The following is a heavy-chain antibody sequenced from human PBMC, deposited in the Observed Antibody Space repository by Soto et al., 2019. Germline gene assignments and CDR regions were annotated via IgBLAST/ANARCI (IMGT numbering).Heavy chain of an antibody. V-gene: IGHV3-66*01. CDR2: IYSGGST. Sequence: PGGSLRLSCAASGFTVSSNYMSWVRQAPGKGLEWVSVIYSGGSTYYADSVKGRFTISRDNSKNTLYLQMNSLRAEDTAVYYCARDGVEAAAPAFDIWGQGTMVTVSS. CDR3: ARDGVEAAAPAFDI. D-gene: IGHD6-13*01. J-gene: IGHJ3*02. CDR1: GFTVSSNY.